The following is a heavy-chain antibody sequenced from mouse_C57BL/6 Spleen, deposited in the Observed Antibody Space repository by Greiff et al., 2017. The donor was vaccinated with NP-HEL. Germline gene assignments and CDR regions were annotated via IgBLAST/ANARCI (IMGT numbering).Heavy chain of an antibody. CDR2: IDPSDSYT. J-gene: IGHJ3*01. V-gene: IGHV1-50*01. CDR1: GYTFTSYW. CDR3: ARGYYDYDGRVWFAY. D-gene: IGHD2-4*01. Sequence: QVQLKQPGAELVKPGASVKLSCKASGYTFTSYWMQWVKQRPGQGLEWIGEIDPSDSYTNYNQKFKGKATLTVDTSSSTAYMQLSSLTSEDSAVYYCARGYYDYDGRVWFAYWGQGTLVTVSA.